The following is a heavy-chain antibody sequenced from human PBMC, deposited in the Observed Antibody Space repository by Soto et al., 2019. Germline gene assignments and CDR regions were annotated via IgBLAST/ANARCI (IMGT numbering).Heavy chain of an antibody. CDR2: ISAYNGNT. J-gene: IGHJ3*02. Sequence: GASVQVSCKDCGCSFISYCRSRLRQAPAQGLEWMGWISAYNGNTNYAQKLQGRVTMTTDTSTSTAYMELRSLSSDDTAVYYCARDASLGATDDAFDIWGQGTMVTVSS. D-gene: IGHD1-26*01. CDR3: ARDASLGATDDAFDI. V-gene: IGHV1-18*01. CDR1: GCSFISYC.